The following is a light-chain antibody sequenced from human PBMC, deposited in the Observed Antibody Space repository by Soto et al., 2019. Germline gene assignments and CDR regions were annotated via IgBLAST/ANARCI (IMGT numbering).Light chain of an antibody. J-gene: IGKJ1*01. Sequence: DVVMTESPLSLPVTLGQPASISCRSSQSLVYNDGNIYLNWFQQRPGQPPXXLIYKVSNRDSGVPDRFRGSGADTDFTLKISSVEAEDVGVDYCMQGTHWPPAFGQGTK. CDR3: MQGTHWPPA. CDR2: KVS. V-gene: IGKV2-30*01. CDR1: QSLVYNDGNIY.